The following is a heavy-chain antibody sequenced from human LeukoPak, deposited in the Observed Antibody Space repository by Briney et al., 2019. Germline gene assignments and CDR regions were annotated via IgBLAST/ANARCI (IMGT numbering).Heavy chain of an antibody. CDR1: GFTFSSYS. D-gene: IGHD3-22*01. J-gene: IGHJ4*02. V-gene: IGHV3-21*01. CDR3: ARGLYYYDSSAVLGGFDY. CDR2: ISSSSYI. Sequence: GGSLRLSCAASGFTFSSYSMNWVRQAPGKGLEWVSSISSSSYIYYADSVKGRFTISRDNAKNSLYLQMNSLRAEDTAVYYCARGLYYYDSSAVLGGFDYWGQGTLVTVSS.